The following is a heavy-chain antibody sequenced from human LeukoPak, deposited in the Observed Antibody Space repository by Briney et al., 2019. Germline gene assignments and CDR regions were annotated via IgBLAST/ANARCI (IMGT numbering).Heavy chain of an antibody. J-gene: IGHJ4*02. V-gene: IGHV3-30*18. CDR1: GFTFSSFG. CDR3: AKGSATTVVTIDY. CDR2: ISSDGSDK. D-gene: IGHD4-23*01. Sequence: PGGSLRLSCAASGFTFSSFGMHWVRQAPGKGLESVAVISSDGSDKYYADSVKGRFTISRDNSKNTMYLQMNSLRDEDTAVYYCAKGSATTVVTIDYWGQGTLVTVSS.